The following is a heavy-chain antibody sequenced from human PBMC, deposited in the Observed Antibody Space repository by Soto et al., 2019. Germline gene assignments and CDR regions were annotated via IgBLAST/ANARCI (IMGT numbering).Heavy chain of an antibody. V-gene: IGHV4-34*01. D-gene: IGHD3-10*01. Sequence: QVQLQQWGAGLLKPSETLSLSCEVYGWSFSGPNLSWVRQPPGKGLEWMGEINHSGSTNYNPALTSRVTISIDMSKNQYSLTGTSGTAADTAVYYCARGWGFGFDPWGQGILVTVSS. CDR2: INHSGST. J-gene: IGHJ5*02. CDR3: ARGWGFGFDP. CDR1: GWSFSGPN.